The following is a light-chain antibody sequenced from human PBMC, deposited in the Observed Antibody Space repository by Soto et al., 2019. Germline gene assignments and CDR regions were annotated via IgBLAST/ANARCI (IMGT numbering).Light chain of an antibody. V-gene: IGKV3-15*01. Sequence: EIVMTQSPATLAMSPGERATLSCRASESVNTKVAWYQQKSGQAPRLLIYGAFTRATGIPDRFSGSGPGTEFTLTISSLQSEDFAVYYCQQYGHSRTFGQGTKVDIK. CDR2: GAF. J-gene: IGKJ1*01. CDR1: ESVNTK. CDR3: QQYGHSRT.